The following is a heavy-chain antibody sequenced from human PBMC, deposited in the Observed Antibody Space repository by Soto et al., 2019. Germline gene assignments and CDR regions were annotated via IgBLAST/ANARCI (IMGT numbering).Heavy chain of an antibody. V-gene: IGHV3-30-3*01. CDR1: GFTFSSYA. J-gene: IGHJ4*02. CDR2: ISYDGSNK. CDR3: ARSDPAPSGWSFTDY. D-gene: IGHD6-19*01. Sequence: GGSLRLSCAASGFTFSSYAMHWVRQAPGKGLEWVAVISYDGSNKYYADSVKGRFTISRDNSKNTLYLQMNSLRAEDTAVYYCARSDPAPSGWSFTDYWGQGTLVTVSS.